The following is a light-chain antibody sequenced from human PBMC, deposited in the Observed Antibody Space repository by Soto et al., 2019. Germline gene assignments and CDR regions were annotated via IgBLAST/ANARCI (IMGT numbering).Light chain of an antibody. CDR1: QSVRSNY. Sequence: DNGLNKYPGGLSLTPGERASQSFRASQSVRSNYLAWYQQKPGQAPRLLIYDASNGATGIPDRFSGSGSGTDFTLSISRRDPEHFAVYYCQHYGRLPRRFCPGTKVDIK. CDR2: DAS. J-gene: IGKJ1*01. V-gene: IGKV3-20*01. CDR3: QHYGRLPRR.